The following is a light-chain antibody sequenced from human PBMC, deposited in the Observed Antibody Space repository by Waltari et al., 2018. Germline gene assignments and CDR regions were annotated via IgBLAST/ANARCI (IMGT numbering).Light chain of an antibody. CDR1: QSVSST. Sequence: EIVMTQSPATLSVSPGDTATLSCRASQSVSSTVAGYQQKPGQAPRLLIYGSSTRATGTPARFSGSGSGTEFTLTISSLQSEDFAVYYCQQYNNWPPLTFGGGTKVEIK. J-gene: IGKJ4*01. CDR3: QQYNNWPPLT. V-gene: IGKV3D-15*01. CDR2: GSS.